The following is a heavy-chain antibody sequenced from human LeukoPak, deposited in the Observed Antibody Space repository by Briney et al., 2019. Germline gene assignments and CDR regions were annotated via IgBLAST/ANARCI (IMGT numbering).Heavy chain of an antibody. CDR2: IYYSGST. V-gene: IGHV4-30-4*01. J-gene: IGHJ4*02. Sequence: SETLSLTCTVSGGSMSSGDYSWSWIRQPPGKGLEWIGYIYYSGSTYYNPSLKSRVTISVDTSKNQFSLKLSSVTAADTAVYYCARAVDIVATHWGQGTLVTVSS. CDR3: ARAVDIVATH. CDR1: GGSMSSGDYS. D-gene: IGHD5-12*01.